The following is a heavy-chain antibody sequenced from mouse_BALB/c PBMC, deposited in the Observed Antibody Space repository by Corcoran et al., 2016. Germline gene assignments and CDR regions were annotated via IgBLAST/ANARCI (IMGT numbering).Heavy chain of an antibody. D-gene: IGHD1-1*01. CDR3: ARGKDYGSSRGFAY. CDR2: INTYTGEP. J-gene: IGHJ3*01. Sequence: QIQLVQSGHELKKPGETVKISCKASGYTFTNYGMNWVNQAPGKGLKWMGWINTYTGEPTYADDFKGRFAFSLETSASTAYLQINNLKNEDTATYFCARGKDYGSSRGFAYWGQGTLVTVSA. V-gene: IGHV9-3-1*01. CDR1: GYTFTNYG.